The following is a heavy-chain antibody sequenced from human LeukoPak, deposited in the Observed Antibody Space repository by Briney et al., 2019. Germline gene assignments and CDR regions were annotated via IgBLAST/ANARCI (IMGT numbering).Heavy chain of an antibody. D-gene: IGHD6-13*01. CDR3: ARQDTYIAAAAGWFDP. CDR2: IDPSDSYT. CDR1: GYSFTSYW. J-gene: IGHJ5*02. Sequence: GESLKISCKGSGYSFTSYWISWVRQMPGKGLEWMGRIDPSDSYTNYSPSFQGHVTISADKSISTAYLQWSSLKASDTAMYYCARQDTYIAAAAGWFDPWGQGTLVTVSS. V-gene: IGHV5-10-1*01.